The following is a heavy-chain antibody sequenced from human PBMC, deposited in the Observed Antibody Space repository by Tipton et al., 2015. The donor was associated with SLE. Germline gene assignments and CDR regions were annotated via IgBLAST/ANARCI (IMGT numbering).Heavy chain of an antibody. CDR1: GGSISSYY. CDR3: ARHAFGVVIIPVGAFDI. D-gene: IGHD3-3*01. J-gene: IGHJ3*02. CDR2: IYYSGST. Sequence: TLSLTCTVSGGSISSYYWSWIRQPPGKGLVWIGYIYYSGSTNYNPSLKSRVTISVDTSKNQFSLKLSSVTAADTAVYYCARHAFGVVIIPVGAFDIWGQGTMVTVSS. V-gene: IGHV4-59*08.